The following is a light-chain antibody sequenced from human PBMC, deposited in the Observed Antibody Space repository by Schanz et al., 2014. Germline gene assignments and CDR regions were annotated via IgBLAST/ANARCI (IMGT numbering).Light chain of an antibody. CDR2: GIN. CDR1: SSDVGSYNL. J-gene: IGLJ3*02. V-gene: IGLV2-14*02. Sequence: QSALTQPASVSGSPGQSITISCTGTSSDVGSYNLVSWYQQHPGKAPKLMIYGINKRPSGIPDRFSGSKSGTSATLGITGLQTGDEADYYCGTWDSSLSAGVFGGGTKLTVL. CDR3: GTWDSSLSAGV.